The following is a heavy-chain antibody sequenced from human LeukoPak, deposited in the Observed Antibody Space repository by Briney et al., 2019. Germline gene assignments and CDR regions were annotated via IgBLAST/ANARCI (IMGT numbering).Heavy chain of an antibody. Sequence: PGGSLRLSCAASGFTFSSYSMNWVRQAPGKGLEWVSVIAGSGGSTYYADSVKGRFTISRDNSKNTLYLQMNSPRAEDTAVYYCAKQNYYDSSGYRPIVDYWGQGALVIVSS. CDR3: AKQNYYDSSGYRPIVDY. CDR1: GFTFSSYS. CDR2: IAGSGGST. D-gene: IGHD3-22*01. J-gene: IGHJ4*02. V-gene: IGHV3-23*01.